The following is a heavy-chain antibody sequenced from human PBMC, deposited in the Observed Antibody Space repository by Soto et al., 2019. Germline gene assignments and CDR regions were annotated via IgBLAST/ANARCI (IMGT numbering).Heavy chain of an antibody. D-gene: IGHD4-17*01. Sequence: GGSLRLSCAASGFTFSSYAMSWVRQAPGKGLEWVSAISGSGGGTYYADSVKGRFTISRDNSKNTLYLQMNSLRAEDTAVYYCAKAFSVATVIYYFDYWGYGTLVTVSS. J-gene: IGHJ4*01. CDR3: AKAFSVATVIYYFDY. CDR2: ISGSGGGT. CDR1: GFTFSSYA. V-gene: IGHV3-23*01.